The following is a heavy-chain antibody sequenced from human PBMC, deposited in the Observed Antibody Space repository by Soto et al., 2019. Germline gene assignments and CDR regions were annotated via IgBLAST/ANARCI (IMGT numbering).Heavy chain of an antibody. CDR3: ARVGQNYYGMDV. Sequence: ASVKVSCKASGYTFTPYVMYWVRQAPGQRLEWMGWLNAGNDNTEYSQKLQGRVTITRDTSASTVYMELRSLRSEDTAVYYCARVGQNYYGMDVWGQ. V-gene: IGHV1-3*01. J-gene: IGHJ6*02. D-gene: IGHD3-3*01. CDR1: GYTFTPYV. CDR2: LNAGNDNT.